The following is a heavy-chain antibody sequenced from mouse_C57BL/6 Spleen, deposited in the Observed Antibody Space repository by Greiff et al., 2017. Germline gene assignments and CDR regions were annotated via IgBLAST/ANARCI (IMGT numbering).Heavy chain of an antibody. V-gene: IGHV5-4*01. CDR1: GFTFSSYA. J-gene: IGHJ2*01. CDR2: ISDGGSYT. CDR3: ARDGTTVEVPPFDY. D-gene: IGHD1-1*01. Sequence: EVQRVESGGGLVKPGGSLKLSCAASGFTFSSYAMSWVRQTPEKRLEWVATISDGGSYTYYPDNVKGRFTISRDNAKNNLYLQMSHLKSEDTAMYYCARDGTTVEVPPFDYWGQGTTLTVSS.